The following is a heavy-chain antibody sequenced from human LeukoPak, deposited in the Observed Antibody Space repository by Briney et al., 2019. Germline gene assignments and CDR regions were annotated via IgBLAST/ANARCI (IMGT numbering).Heavy chain of an antibody. CDR3: ARDTHNYYDSSGSLGY. D-gene: IGHD3-22*01. CDR2: IIPTFGTA. V-gene: IGHV1-69*05. J-gene: IGHJ4*02. CDR1: GGTFSSYA. Sequence: ASVKVSCKASGGTFSSYAISWVRQAPGQGLEWMGRIIPTFGTANYAQKFQGRVTITTDESTSTAYMELSSLRSEDTAVYYCARDTHNYYDSSGSLGYWGQGTLVTVSS.